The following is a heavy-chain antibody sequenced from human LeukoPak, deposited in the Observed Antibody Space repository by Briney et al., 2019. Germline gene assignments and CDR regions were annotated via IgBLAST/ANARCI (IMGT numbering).Heavy chain of an antibody. Sequence: ASVKVSCKASGYTFTSYAMHWVRQAPGQRLEWMGWINAGNGNTKYSQEFQGRVTITRDTSASTAYMELSSLRSEDMAVYNCARAHAYYYDSSGYYYVAPLFDYWGQGTLVTVSS. CDR1: GYTFTSYA. V-gene: IGHV1-3*03. CDR3: ARAHAYYYDSSGYYYVAPLFDY. D-gene: IGHD3-22*01. J-gene: IGHJ4*02. CDR2: INAGNGNT.